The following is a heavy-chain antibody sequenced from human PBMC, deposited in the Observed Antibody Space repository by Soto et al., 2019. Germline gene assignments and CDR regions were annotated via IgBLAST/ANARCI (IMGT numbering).Heavy chain of an antibody. CDR1: GGTFSSYA. D-gene: IGHD5-18*01. Sequence: QVQLVQSGAEVKKPGSSVKVSCKASGGTFSSYAISWVRQAPGQGLEWMGGIIPSSGTANYAQKFQGRVTITADEYTSTAYMERRSLRSEDTDVHYCARVGYSYGTRSFDYWGQGTLVTVSS. J-gene: IGHJ4*02. V-gene: IGHV1-69*01. CDR2: IIPSSGTA. CDR3: ARVGYSYGTRSFDY.